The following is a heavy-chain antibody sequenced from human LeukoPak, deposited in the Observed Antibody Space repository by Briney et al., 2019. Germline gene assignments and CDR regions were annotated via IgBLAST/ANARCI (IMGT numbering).Heavy chain of an antibody. D-gene: IGHD3-10*01. CDR2: IYYSGST. V-gene: IGHV4-39*01. J-gene: IGHJ5*02. Sequence: PSETLSLTCTVSGGSISSSSYYWGWIRQPPGEGLEWIGGIYYSGSTYYNPSLKSRVTISVDTSKNQFSLKLSSVTAADTAVYYCARTSMVRGVIPFDPWGQGTLVTVSS. CDR1: GGSISSSSYY. CDR3: ARTSMVRGVIPFDP.